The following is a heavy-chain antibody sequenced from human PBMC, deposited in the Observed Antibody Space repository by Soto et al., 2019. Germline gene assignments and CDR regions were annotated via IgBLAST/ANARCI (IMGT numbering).Heavy chain of an antibody. D-gene: IGHD2-2*01. CDR2: TYYSGST. CDR3: ASPRSQVCSSTSCSYSFDY. CDR1: GGSISSSSYY. J-gene: IGHJ4*02. Sequence: QLQLQESGPGLVKPSETLSLTCTVSGGSISSSSYYWGWIRQPPGKGLEWLGSTYYSGSTYYNPSLKSRVTISVDTAKNQFSLKLSSVTAANTAVYYCASPRSQVCSSTSCSYSFDYWCQGTLVTVST. V-gene: IGHV4-39*01.